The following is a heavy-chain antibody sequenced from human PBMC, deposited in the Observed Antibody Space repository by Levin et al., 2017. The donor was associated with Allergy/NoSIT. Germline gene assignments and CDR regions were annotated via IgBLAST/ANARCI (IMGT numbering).Heavy chain of an antibody. CDR1: GFSFSSFA. Sequence: GGSLRLSCAASGFSFSSFAMTWVRQAPGKGLEWVSSISASGAGTYYADSVRGRFTISRDNSKNTLYVQLNSLRAEDTAVYYCAKAGLAGTVAPHFDYWGQGTLVTVSS. CDR2: ISASGAGT. J-gene: IGHJ4*02. V-gene: IGHV3-23*01. D-gene: IGHD4-23*01. CDR3: AKAGLAGTVAPHFDY.